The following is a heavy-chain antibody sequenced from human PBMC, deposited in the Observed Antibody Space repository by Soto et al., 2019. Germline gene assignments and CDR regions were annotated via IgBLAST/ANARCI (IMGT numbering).Heavy chain of an antibody. CDR2: ISGSGGST. J-gene: IGHJ4*02. CDR3: AMPIIQLRPYFSFHY. CDR1: GFTFSSYA. V-gene: IGHV3-23*01. Sequence: GGSLRLCCAASGFTFSSYAMSWVRQAPGKGLEWVSAISGSGGSTYYADSVKGRFTISRDNSKNTLYLQMNSLRAEDTAVYYCAMPIIQLRPYFSFHYWGQGTLVSGSS. D-gene: IGHD5-18*01.